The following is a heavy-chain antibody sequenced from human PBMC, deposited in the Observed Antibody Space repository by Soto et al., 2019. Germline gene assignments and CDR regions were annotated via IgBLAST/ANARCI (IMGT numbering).Heavy chain of an antibody. CDR2: IRSKAYGGTT. J-gene: IGHJ4*02. V-gene: IGHV3-49*03. Sequence: GGSLRLSCAASGFTFSSYAMSWFRQAPGKGLEWVGFIRSKAYGGTTEYAASVKGRFTISRDDSKSIAYLQMNSLKTEDTAVYYCTREPFEDIVVVPAAISSFDYWGQGTLVTVSS. CDR1: GFTFSSYA. D-gene: IGHD2-2*01. CDR3: TREPFEDIVVVPAAISSFDY.